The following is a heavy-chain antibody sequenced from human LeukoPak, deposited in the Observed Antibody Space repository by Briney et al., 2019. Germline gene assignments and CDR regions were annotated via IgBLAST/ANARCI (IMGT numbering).Heavy chain of an antibody. J-gene: IGHJ4*02. V-gene: IGHV3-53*05. D-gene: IGHD5-12*01. CDR1: GFTVSSNY. CDR3: AKDRGFGRGFRAYDGYYFDY. CDR2: IYSDGST. Sequence: GGSLRLSCAASGFTVSSNYMSWVRQAPGKGLEWVSVIYSDGSTYYADSVKGRFTISRDNSRNTLFLQMNSLRAEDTAVYYCAKDRGFGRGFRAYDGYYFDYWGQGTLVTVSS.